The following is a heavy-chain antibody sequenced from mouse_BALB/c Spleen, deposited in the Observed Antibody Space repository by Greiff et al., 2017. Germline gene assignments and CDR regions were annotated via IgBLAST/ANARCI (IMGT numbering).Heavy chain of an antibody. D-gene: IGHD2-1*01. Sequence: EVQLVESGGGLVQPGGSRKLSCAASGFTFSSFGMHWVRQAPEKGLEWVAYISSGSSTIYYADTVKGRFTISRDNPKNTLFLQMTSLRSEDTAMYYCARRGNYVYFDYWGQGTTLTVSS. CDR1: GFTFSSFG. J-gene: IGHJ2*01. V-gene: IGHV5-17*02. CDR3: ARRGNYVYFDY. CDR2: ISSGSSTI.